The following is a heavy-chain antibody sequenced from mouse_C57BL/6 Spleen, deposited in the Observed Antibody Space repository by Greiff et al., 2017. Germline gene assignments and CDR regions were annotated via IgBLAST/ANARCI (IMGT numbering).Heavy chain of an antibody. CDR3: ARNYYGNYGGYFDV. V-gene: IGHV5-12*01. J-gene: IGHJ1*03. CDR2: ISNGGGST. CDR1: GFTFSDYY. D-gene: IGHD2-1*01. Sequence: EVQLVESGGGLVQPGGSLKLSCAASGFTFSDYYMYWVRQTPEKRLEWVAYISNGGGSTYYPDTVKGRFTISRDNAKNTLYLQMSRLKSEDTAMYYCARNYYGNYGGYFDVWGTGTTVTVSS.